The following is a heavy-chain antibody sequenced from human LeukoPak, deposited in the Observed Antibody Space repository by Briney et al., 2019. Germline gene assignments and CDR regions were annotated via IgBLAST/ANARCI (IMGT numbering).Heavy chain of an antibody. Sequence: SETLSLTCTVSGGSNSSYYWSWIRQPPGKGLEWIGYIYYSGSTNYNPSLKSRVTISVDTSKNQFSLKLSSVTAADTAVYYCARLHDYVWGSYRPYYYYGMDVWGQGTTVTVSS. D-gene: IGHD3-16*02. J-gene: IGHJ6*02. V-gene: IGHV4-59*08. CDR1: GGSNSSYY. CDR3: ARLHDYVWGSYRPYYYYGMDV. CDR2: IYYSGST.